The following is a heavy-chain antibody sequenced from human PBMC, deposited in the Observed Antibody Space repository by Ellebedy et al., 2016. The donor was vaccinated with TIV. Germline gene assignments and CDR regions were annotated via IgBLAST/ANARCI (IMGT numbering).Heavy chain of an antibody. CDR2: IYPYSGGT. D-gene: IGHD6-13*01. CDR3: ARGRGAAAGTIDY. CDR1: GYTFTAYH. V-gene: IGHV1-2*02. J-gene: IGHJ4*02. Sequence: ASVKVSCKASGYTFTAYHIHWVRQAPGQGLEWMGWIYPYSGGTNYAPKFQGRVTMTRDMSISTAYMELRSLRSDDTAVYYCARGRGAAAGTIDYWGQGTLVTVSS.